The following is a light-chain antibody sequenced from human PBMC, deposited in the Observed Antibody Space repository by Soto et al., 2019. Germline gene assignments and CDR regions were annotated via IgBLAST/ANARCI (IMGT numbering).Light chain of an antibody. V-gene: IGLV1-44*01. CDR3: AAWDDSLNGYV. CDR1: SSNIGSNT. J-gene: IGLJ1*01. Sequence: QLVLTQPPSASGTPGQRVTISCSGSSSNIGSNTVNWYQQLPGTATKLLIYSNNQRPSGVPDRFSGSKSGTSASLAISGLQSDDEDDYYCAAWDDSLNGYVFGTGTKLTVL. CDR2: SNN.